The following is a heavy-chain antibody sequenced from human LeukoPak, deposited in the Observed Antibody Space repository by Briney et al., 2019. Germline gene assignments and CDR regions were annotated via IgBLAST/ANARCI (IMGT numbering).Heavy chain of an antibody. CDR1: GFTFTNYA. D-gene: IGHD1-26*01. CDR3: AREVGPCDY. V-gene: IGHV3-23*01. J-gene: IGHJ4*02. CDR2: ISGSGGNT. Sequence: GGSLRLSCAASGFTFTNYAMSWVRQAPGKGLEWVSSISGSGGNTYYADSVKGRFTISRDNSENTLYLQMNSLRADDTAVYYRAREVGPCDYWGQGTLVTVSS.